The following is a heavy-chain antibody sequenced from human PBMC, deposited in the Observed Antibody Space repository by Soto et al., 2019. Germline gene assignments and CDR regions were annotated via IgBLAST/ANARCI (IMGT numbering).Heavy chain of an antibody. D-gene: IGHD5-18*01. CDR1: GFTFSSYA. CDR2: ISGSGGST. CDR3: AKDRCSYGYGPIDY. Sequence: LRLSCAASGFTFSSYAMSWVRQAPGKGLEWVSAISGSGGSTYYADSVKGRFTISRDNSKNTLYLQMNSLRAEDTAVYYCAKDRCSYGYGPIDYWGQGTLVTVSS. V-gene: IGHV3-23*01. J-gene: IGHJ4*02.